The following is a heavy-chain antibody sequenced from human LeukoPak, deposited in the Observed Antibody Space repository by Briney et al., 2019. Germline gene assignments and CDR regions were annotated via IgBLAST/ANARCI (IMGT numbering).Heavy chain of an antibody. V-gene: IGHV4-59*01. CDR1: GGSISSYY. Sequence: SGTLSLTCTVSGGSISSYYWSWIRQPPGKGLEWIGYIYYSGSTNYNPSLKSRVTISVDTSKNQFSLKLSSVTAADTAVYYCATSSSSESSSWFDYWGQGTLVTVSS. D-gene: IGHD6-13*01. CDR3: ATSSSSESSSWFDY. J-gene: IGHJ4*02. CDR2: IYYSGST.